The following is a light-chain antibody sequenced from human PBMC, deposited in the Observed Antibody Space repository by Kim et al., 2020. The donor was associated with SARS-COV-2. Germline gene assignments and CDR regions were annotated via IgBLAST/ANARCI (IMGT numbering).Light chain of an antibody. J-gene: IGKJ1*01. Sequence: EMVMTQSPATLSVSPGERATLSCRASQSVSSNLAWYQQKPGQAPRLLIYHASTRAAGIPARFSGSGSGTEFTLTISSLQSEDFAVYYCHQYNKWSPGTFGEGTKVDIK. CDR3: HQYNKWSPGT. CDR1: QSVSSN. V-gene: IGKV3-15*01. CDR2: HAS.